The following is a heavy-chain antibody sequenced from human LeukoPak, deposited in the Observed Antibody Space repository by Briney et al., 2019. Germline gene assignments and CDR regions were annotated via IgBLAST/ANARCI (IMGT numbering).Heavy chain of an antibody. Sequence: SETLSLTCTVSGGSISSDYWSWIRQPPGKGLEWIGYIYYRGSTNYNPSLKSRVTMSVDTSKNQFSLKLSSVTAADTAVYYCARLSGYSSGHYYSDYWGQGTLVTVSS. CDR1: GGSISSDY. CDR2: IYYRGST. V-gene: IGHV4-59*01. CDR3: ARLSGYSSGHYYSDY. J-gene: IGHJ4*02. D-gene: IGHD3-22*01.